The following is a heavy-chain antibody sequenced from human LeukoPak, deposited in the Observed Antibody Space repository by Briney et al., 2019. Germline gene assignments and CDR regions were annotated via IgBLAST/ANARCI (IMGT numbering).Heavy chain of an antibody. CDR3: AKGHYDILTGFYYFDY. Sequence: GGPLRLSCAASGFTFSSYAISWVRQAPGKGLEWVSAISGSGGSTYYADSVKGRLTISRDNSKNTLYLQMNSLRAEDTAVYYCAKGHYDILTGFYYFDYWGQGTLVTVSS. D-gene: IGHD3-9*01. CDR1: GFTFSSYA. CDR2: ISGSGGST. V-gene: IGHV3-23*01. J-gene: IGHJ4*02.